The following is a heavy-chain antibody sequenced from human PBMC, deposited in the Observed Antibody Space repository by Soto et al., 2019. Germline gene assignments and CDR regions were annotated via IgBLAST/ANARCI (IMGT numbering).Heavy chain of an antibody. D-gene: IGHD2-15*01. Sequence: EVQLVESGGDLAQPGGSLRLPCAASESTFRDFWMSWVRQVQGKGLVGVANIKHDGSEKYYVDSVEGRFTISKDNTKDSLYLQMNSLRAEDTAVYYCARGGSWGPDFWGQGTLVTVSS. J-gene: IGHJ4*02. CDR3: ARGGSWGPDF. CDR2: IKHDGSEK. CDR1: ESTFRDFW. V-gene: IGHV3-7*01.